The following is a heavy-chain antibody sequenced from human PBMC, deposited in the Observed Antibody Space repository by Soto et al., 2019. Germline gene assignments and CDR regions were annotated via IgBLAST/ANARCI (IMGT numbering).Heavy chain of an antibody. CDR3: AKAMYSPYYYYDGMDV. CDR2: ISYDGSNK. D-gene: IGHD1-26*01. J-gene: IGHJ6*02. Sequence: QVQLVESGGGVVQPGRSLRLSCAASGFTFSSYGMHWVRQAPGKGLEWVAVISYDGSNKYYADSVKGRFTISRDNSKNTVYLQMNSLRAEDKAVYYCAKAMYSPYYYYDGMDVWGQGTTVTVSS. V-gene: IGHV3-30*18. CDR1: GFTFSSYG.